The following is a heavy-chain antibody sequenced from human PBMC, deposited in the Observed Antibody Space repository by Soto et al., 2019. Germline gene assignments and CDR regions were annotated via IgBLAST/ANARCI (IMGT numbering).Heavy chain of an antibody. J-gene: IGHJ6*02. D-gene: IGHD2-21*02. CDR2: IIPMFDST. V-gene: IGHV1-69*13. CDR1: GGTFSIYA. Sequence: SVKVSCKAFGGTFSIYAICCLRQAPGQGLEWMGGIIPMFDSTNYAQKFQGRVTITADESTSTAFMELSSLRSEDTAVYYCARRVVVTSVRDIAYYYYGLDVWGQGTTVTVSS. CDR3: ARRVVVTSVRDIAYYYYGLDV.